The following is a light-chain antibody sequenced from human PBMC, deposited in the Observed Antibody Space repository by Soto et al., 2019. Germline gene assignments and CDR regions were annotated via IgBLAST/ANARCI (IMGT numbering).Light chain of an antibody. J-gene: IGKJ1*01. CDR3: QHYNSYSEA. V-gene: IGKV3-11*01. CDR1: QSVKTF. Sequence: EIVLTQSPATLSLSPGERATLSCRASQSVKTFLVWYQHRPGQAPRVLIYDASHRATGIAARFSGSGSGTDFTLTISSLQPDDFATYYCQHYNSYSEAFGQGTKVDIK. CDR2: DAS.